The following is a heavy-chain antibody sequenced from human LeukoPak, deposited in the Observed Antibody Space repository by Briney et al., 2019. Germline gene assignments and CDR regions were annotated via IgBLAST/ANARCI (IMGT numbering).Heavy chain of an antibody. D-gene: IGHD3-22*01. V-gene: IGHV1-2*06. CDR1: GYTFTGYY. CDR2: INPNSGGT. J-gene: IGHJ4*02. CDR3: ASPLNYYDSSGETLDY. Sequence: ASVTVSCKASGYTFTGYYMHWVRQAPGQGLEWMGRINPNSGGTNYAQKFQGRVTMTRDTSISTAYMELSRLRSDDTAVYYCASPLNYYDSSGETLDYWGQGTLVTGSS.